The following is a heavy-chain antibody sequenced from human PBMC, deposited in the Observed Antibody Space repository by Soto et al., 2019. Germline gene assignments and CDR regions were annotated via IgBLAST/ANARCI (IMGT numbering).Heavy chain of an antibody. V-gene: IGHV4-61*01. CDR2: VYHTGRT. D-gene: IGHD2-21*01. CDR3: VGQRTSVISQAYFDY. CDR1: GGSFKSGSYS. Sequence: PSETLSLTCTVSGGSFKSGSYSWSWIRQPPGKGLEWIGYVYHTGRTSYNPSLKSRVSISIDTSKNQFSLNLNSVTASDTAVYSCVGQRTSVISQAYFDYWGPGALVTVSS. J-gene: IGHJ4*02.